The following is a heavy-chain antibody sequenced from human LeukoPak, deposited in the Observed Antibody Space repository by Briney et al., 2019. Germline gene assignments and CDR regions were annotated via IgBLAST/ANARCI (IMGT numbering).Heavy chain of an antibody. V-gene: IGHV4-30-2*01. Sequence: SQTLSLTCAVSGGSISSGGYSWSWIRQPPGKGLEWIGYIYHSGSTYYNPSLKSRVTISVDRSKNQFSLKLSSVTAADTAVYYCARAGLRLGEYDYWGQGTLVTVSS. J-gene: IGHJ4*02. D-gene: IGHD3-16*01. CDR3: ARAGLRLGEYDY. CDR1: GGSISSGGYS. CDR2: IYHSGST.